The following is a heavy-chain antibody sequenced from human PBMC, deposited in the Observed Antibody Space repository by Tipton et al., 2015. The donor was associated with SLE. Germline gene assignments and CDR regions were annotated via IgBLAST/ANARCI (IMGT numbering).Heavy chain of an antibody. Sequence: TLSLTFTVSGGSITSSGFYWGWFRQPPGKGLEWIGSIDYSGRTYYTPSLKSQLTISVDTSENQFSLKLNSVTAADTAFYYCARRTSGYAPDYWGQGTLVTVSS. CDR3: ARRTSGYAPDY. V-gene: IGHV4-39*07. D-gene: IGHD5-12*01. CDR2: IDYSGRT. CDR1: GGSITSSGFY. J-gene: IGHJ4*02.